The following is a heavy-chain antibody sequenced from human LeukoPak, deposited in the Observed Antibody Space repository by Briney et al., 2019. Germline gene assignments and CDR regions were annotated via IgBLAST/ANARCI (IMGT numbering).Heavy chain of an antibody. CDR1: GFTFSSNG. CDR3: ARIPTTYYYGSGSYYSDY. Sequence: GGSLRLSCAAPGFTFSSNGMNWVRQAPGKGLEWVSYISATGGTIYYADSVKGRFTISRDNAKNSLYLQMNSLRAEDTAVYYCARIPTTYYYGSGSYYSDYWGQGTLVTVSS. V-gene: IGHV3-48*04. CDR2: ISATGGTI. D-gene: IGHD3-10*01. J-gene: IGHJ4*02.